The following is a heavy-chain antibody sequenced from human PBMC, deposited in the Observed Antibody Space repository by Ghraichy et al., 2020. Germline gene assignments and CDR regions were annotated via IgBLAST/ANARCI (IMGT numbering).Heavy chain of an antibody. CDR2: INPNSGGT. J-gene: IGHJ5*02. CDR3: ARPVDCSSTSCYTGWFDP. CDR1: GYTFTGYY. D-gene: IGHD2-2*02. V-gene: IGHV1-2*02. Sequence: ASVKVSCKASGYTFTGYYMHWVRQAPGQGLEWMGWINPNSGGTNYAQKFQGRVTMTRDTSISTAYMELSRLRSDDTAVYYCARPVDCSSTSCYTGWFDPWGQGTLVTVSS.